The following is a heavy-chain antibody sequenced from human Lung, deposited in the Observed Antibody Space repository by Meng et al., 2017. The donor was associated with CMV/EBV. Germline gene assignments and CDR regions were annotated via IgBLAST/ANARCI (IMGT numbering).Heavy chain of an antibody. Sequence: GESLKISCAASGFSVSSNYMNWVRQAPGKGLEWVSMIYGAGTTKYADSVNGRFTFSRDNSKNTLYLQMNSLRVEDTAVYYCARVGRVTMYFFDYWGQGTLVTVSS. CDR1: GFSVSSNY. V-gene: IGHV3-66*02. CDR3: ARVGRVTMYFFDY. D-gene: IGHD5-18*01. CDR2: IYGAGTT. J-gene: IGHJ4*02.